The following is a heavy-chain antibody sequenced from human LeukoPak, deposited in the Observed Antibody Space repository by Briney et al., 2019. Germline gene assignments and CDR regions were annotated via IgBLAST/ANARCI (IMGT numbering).Heavy chain of an antibody. CDR1: GDSMNSGGHY. CDR3: ARTGLYGSGSSDY. Sequence: SETLSLTCTVSGDSMNSGGHYWTWIRQHPGKGLEWIGHIHYGGFTDYNPSLKSRVTISVDTSKNQFSLKLSSVTAADTAVYYCARTGLYGSGSSDYWGQGTLVTVSS. J-gene: IGHJ4*02. D-gene: IGHD3-10*01. V-gene: IGHV4-31*03. CDR2: IHYGGFT.